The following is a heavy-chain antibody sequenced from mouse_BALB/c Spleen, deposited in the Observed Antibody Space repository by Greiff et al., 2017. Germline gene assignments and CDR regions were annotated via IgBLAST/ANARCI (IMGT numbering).Heavy chain of an antibody. CDR2: ISSGGGNT. CDR1: GFTFSSFG. D-gene: IGHD2-4*01. J-gene: IGHJ2*01. Sequence: DVKLVESGGGLVQPGGSRKLSCAASGFTFSSFGMHWVRQAPEKGLEWVAYISSGGGNTYYPDSVKGRFTISRDNAKNNLYLQMSSLRSEDTALYYCARYDYYFDYWGQGTTLTVSS. V-gene: IGHV5-9*03. CDR3: ARYDYYFDY.